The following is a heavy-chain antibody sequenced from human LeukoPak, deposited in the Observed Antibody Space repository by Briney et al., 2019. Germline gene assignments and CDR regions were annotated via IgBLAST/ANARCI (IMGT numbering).Heavy chain of an antibody. J-gene: IGHJ6*03. CDR2: IYTSGST. D-gene: IGHD3-10*01. V-gene: IGHV4-61*02. CDR1: GGSISSGSYY. Sequence: SETLSLTCTVSGGSISSGSYYWSWIRQPAGTGLEWIGRIYTSGSTNYNPSLKSRVTISVDTSKNQFSLKLSSVTAADTAVYYCARGIGVTYYYGSGSYNYYYYYMDVWGKGTTVTISS. CDR3: ARGIGVTYYYGSGSYNYYYYYMDV.